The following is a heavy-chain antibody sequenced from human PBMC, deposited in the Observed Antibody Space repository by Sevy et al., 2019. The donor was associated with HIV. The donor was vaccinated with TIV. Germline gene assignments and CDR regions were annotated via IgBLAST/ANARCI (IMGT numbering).Heavy chain of an antibody. D-gene: IGHD6-19*01. CDR2: IWSDSNNK. V-gene: IGHV3-33*01. CDR3: AIESGVGWFVDY. CDR1: GFTFSSDA. J-gene: IGHJ4*02. Sequence: GGSLRLSCEASGFTFSSDAIHWVRQAPGKGLEWVAVIWSDSNNKYYTDSGKGRFTISRDNAKNTLYLQMNSLRVDDTAVYYCAIESGVGWFVDYLGQGTLVTVSS.